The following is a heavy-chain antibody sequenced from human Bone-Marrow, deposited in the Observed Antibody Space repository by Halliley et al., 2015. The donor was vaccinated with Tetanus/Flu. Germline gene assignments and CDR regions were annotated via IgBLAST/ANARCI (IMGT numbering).Heavy chain of an antibody. CDR1: GYTFTNYG. CDR3: ARDATPYCSSMSCDRKGWLDP. J-gene: IGHJ5*02. Sequence: QVQLVQSGAEVKKPGASVKVSCKASGYTFTNYGISWVRQAPGQGLEWMGWISAYNGNTKYVQKLQGRVTMATATSTNTAYMEMRSRRSDDPAVYYCARDATPYCSSMSCDRKGWLDPWGQGTLVTISA. CDR2: ISAYNGNT. D-gene: IGHD2-2*01. V-gene: IGHV1-18*01.